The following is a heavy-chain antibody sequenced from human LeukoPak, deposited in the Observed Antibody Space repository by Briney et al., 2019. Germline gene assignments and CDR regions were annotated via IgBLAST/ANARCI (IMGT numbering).Heavy chain of an antibody. Sequence: ASVKVSCKASGYTFTCYGISWVRQAPGQGLEWMGWISAYNGNTNYAQKLQGRVTMTTDTSTSTAYMELRSLRSDDTAVYYCARAGIAAAGSPSRPAYWGQGTLVTVSS. CDR1: GYTFTCYG. V-gene: IGHV1-18*01. D-gene: IGHD6-13*01. J-gene: IGHJ4*02. CDR3: ARAGIAAAGSPSRPAY. CDR2: ISAYNGNT.